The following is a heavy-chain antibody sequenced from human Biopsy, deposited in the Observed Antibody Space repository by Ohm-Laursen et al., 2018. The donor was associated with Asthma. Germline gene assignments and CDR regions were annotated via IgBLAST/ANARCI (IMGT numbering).Heavy chain of an antibody. CDR3: ARAVDYSHYYGIDV. Sequence: VASVKVSCKTSGYTFNSAGITWVRQAPGQGLEWMGWISVYNGNTKVAQKLQDRVTMITGTSTSTAYMELRSLRSDDTAAYFCARAVDYSHYYGIDVWGQGTTVTVS. J-gene: IGHJ6*02. CDR1: GYTFNSAG. V-gene: IGHV1-18*01. CDR2: ISVYNGNT. D-gene: IGHD3-10*01.